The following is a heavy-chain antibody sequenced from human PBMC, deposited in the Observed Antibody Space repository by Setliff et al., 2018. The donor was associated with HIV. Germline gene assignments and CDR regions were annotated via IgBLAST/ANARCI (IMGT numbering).Heavy chain of an antibody. Sequence: ASVKVSCKASGYTFTSYDINWVRQDTGQGLEWMGWMNPNSGNTGYAQKIQGRVTMTRNTSISTAYMELSSLRSEETDVYYCARTQSGYFDYWGQGPLVTVSS. CDR2: MNPNSGNT. D-gene: IGHD1-26*01. J-gene: IGHJ4*02. V-gene: IGHV1-8*01. CDR3: ARTQSGYFDY. CDR1: GYTFTSYD.